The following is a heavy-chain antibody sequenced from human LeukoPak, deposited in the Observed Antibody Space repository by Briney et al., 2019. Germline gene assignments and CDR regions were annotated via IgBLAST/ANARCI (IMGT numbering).Heavy chain of an antibody. CDR1: GFTFSSYA. CDR3: ARKSYSSSWLHYYYYGMDV. J-gene: IGHJ6*02. Sequence: PGRSLRLSCAASGFTFSSYAMHWVRQAPGKGLEWVAVISYDGSNKYYADSVKGRFTISRDNSKNTLYLQMNSLRAEDTAVYYCARKSYSSSWLHYYYYGMDVWGQGTTVTVSS. D-gene: IGHD6-13*01. V-gene: IGHV3-30*04. CDR2: ISYDGSNK.